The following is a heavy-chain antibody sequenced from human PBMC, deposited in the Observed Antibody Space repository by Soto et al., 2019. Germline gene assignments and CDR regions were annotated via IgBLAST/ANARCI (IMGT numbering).Heavy chain of an antibody. CDR1: GGSFSGYY. V-gene: IGHV4-34*01. Sequence: PSETLSLTCAVYGGSFSGYYWSWIRQPPGKGLEWIGEINHSGSTNYNPSLKSRVTISVDTSKNQFSPKLSSVTAADTAVYYCARGYVLANYDSSGYRFDYWGQGTLVTVSS. CDR3: ARGYVLANYDSSGYRFDY. CDR2: INHSGST. D-gene: IGHD3-22*01. J-gene: IGHJ4*02.